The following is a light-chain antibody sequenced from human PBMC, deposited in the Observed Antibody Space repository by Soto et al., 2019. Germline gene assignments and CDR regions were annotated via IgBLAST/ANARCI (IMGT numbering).Light chain of an antibody. J-gene: IGKJ5*01. CDR2: AAS. CDR1: QGLSSD. V-gene: IGKV1-9*01. CDR3: QQLNSYPIT. Sequence: DIQLTQSPSFLSASVGARVTITCRASQGLSSDLAWYQQKPGKAPKLLIYAASTLQSGVPSRFSGSGSGTEFTLTISSLQPEDFSNYYCQQLNSYPITFGQGTRLEIK.